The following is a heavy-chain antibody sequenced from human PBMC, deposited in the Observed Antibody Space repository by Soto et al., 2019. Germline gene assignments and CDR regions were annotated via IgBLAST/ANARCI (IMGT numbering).Heavy chain of an antibody. D-gene: IGHD1-1*01. CDR2: ISSSSYI. J-gene: IGHJ4*02. Sequence: GGSLRLSCAASGFTFSSYSMNWVRQAPGKGLEWVSSISSSSYIYYADSVKGRFTISRDNAKNSLYLQMNSLRAEDTAVYYCAREIGTTGRSDYWGQGTLVTVSS. V-gene: IGHV3-21*01. CDR1: GFTFSSYS. CDR3: AREIGTTGRSDY.